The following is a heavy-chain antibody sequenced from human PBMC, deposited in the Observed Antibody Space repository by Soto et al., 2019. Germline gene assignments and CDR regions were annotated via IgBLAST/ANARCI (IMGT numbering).Heavy chain of an antibody. D-gene: IGHD3-16*02. CDR3: ARAWRYMAPLDY. V-gene: IGHV4-34*01. CDR2: INHSGST. CDR1: GGSFSGYY. J-gene: IGHJ4*02. Sequence: PSETLSLTCAVYGGSFSGYYWSWIRQPPGKGLEWIGEINHSGSTNYNPSLKSRVTISVDTSKNQFSLKLSSVTAADTAVYYCARAWRYMAPLDYWGQGTLVTVSS.